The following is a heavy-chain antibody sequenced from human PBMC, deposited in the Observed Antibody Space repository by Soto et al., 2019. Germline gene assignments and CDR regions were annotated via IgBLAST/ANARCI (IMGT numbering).Heavy chain of an antibody. V-gene: IGHV4-59*08. CDR3: ARLGGYYQAFNI. J-gene: IGHJ4*01. CDR1: DSHIINHY. Sequence: SVPMCVTWTVSDSHIINHYWGRFRQPPGLGLEWVGYIYYTGTTTYNPSLRSRVAISLDASKSQFSLNLRSVTAADTAVYYCARLGGYYQAFNIWGPGALVTVSS. D-gene: IGHD3-22*01. CDR2: IYYTGTT.